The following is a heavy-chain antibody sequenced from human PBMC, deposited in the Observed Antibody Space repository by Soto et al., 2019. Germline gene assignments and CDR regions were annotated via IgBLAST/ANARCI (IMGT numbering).Heavy chain of an antibody. CDR2: TFSNDDK. V-gene: IGHV2-26*01. CDR1: GFSLSNARMG. J-gene: IGHJ6*03. Sequence: SGPTLVNPTETLTLTCTVSGFSLSNARMGVSWIRQAPGKALEWLANTFSNDDKSYSTSLTSRLTISKDTSKSQVVLSLTNLDPADTATHYCARIRANWDYHYYYYMEVWGKGTPVTVSS. CDR3: ARIRANWDYHYYYYMEV. D-gene: IGHD7-27*01.